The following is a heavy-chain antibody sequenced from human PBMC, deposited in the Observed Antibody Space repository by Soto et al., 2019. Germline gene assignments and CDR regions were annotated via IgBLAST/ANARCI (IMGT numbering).Heavy chain of an antibody. Sequence: AGGSLRLSCAASGFTFSSYGMHWVRQAPGKGLEWVAVIWYDGSNKYYADSVKGRFTISRDNSNNTLYLQMNSLRAEDTAVYYCARDVTYYDFWSGYYNIGVYYYGMDVWGQGTTVTVSS. V-gene: IGHV3-33*01. D-gene: IGHD3-3*01. CDR2: IWYDGSNK. J-gene: IGHJ6*02. CDR1: GFTFSSYG. CDR3: ARDVTYYDFWSGYYNIGVYYYGMDV.